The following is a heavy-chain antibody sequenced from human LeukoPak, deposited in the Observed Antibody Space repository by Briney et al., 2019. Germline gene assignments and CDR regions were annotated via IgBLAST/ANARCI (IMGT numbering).Heavy chain of an antibody. J-gene: IGHJ6*02. CDR3: ARTRGSTSWKNGMDV. D-gene: IGHD2-2*01. CDR2: IYYSGST. V-gene: IGHV4-59*08. CDR1: GGSISSYY. Sequence: PSETLSLTCTVSGGSISSYYWSWIRQPPGKGLEWLGYIYYSGSTNYNPSLKSRVTISVDTSKNQFSLKLSSVTAADTAVYYCARTRGSTSWKNGMDVWGQGTTVTVSS.